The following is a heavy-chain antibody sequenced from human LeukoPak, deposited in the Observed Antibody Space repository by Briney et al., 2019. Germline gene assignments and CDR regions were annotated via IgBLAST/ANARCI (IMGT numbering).Heavy chain of an antibody. D-gene: IGHD2-2*01. CDR2: IYYSGST. J-gene: IGHJ3*02. CDR3: ARVDMPDAFDI. V-gene: IGHV4-31*03. CDR1: GGSISSGGYY. Sequence: SETLSLTCTVSGGSISSGGYYWSWIRQHPGKGLEWIGYIYYSGSTYYNPSLKSRVTISVDTSKNQFSLKLSSVTAADTAVYYCARVDMPDAFDIWGQGTMVTVSS.